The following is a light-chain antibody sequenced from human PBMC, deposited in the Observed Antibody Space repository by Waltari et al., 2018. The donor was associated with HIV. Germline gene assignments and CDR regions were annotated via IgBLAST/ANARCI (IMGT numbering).Light chain of an antibody. CDR2: GAS. CDR3: QQYGSSPPYT. CDR1: QSVSSGY. V-gene: IGKV3-20*01. J-gene: IGKJ2*01. Sequence: EIVLTQSPRPLSLSPGERATLSCRASQSVSSGYLAWYQQKPGQAPRLLIYGASSRATGIPDRFSGSGSGTDFTLTISRLEPEDFAVYYCQQYGSSPPYTFGQGTKLEIK.